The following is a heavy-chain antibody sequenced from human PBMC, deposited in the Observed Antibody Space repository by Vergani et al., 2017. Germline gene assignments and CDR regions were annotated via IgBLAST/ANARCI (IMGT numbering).Heavy chain of an antibody. J-gene: IGHJ4*02. CDR2: ISYDGSNK. CDR1: GFTFSSYG. D-gene: IGHD2-2*01. V-gene: IGHV3-30*18. CDR3: AKDGAYQLLPDY. Sequence: QVQLVESGGGVVQPGRSLRLSCAASGFTFSSYGMHWVRQAPGKGLEWVAVISYDGSNKYYADSVKGRFTISRDNSKNTLYLQMNSLRAEDTAVYYCAKDGAYQLLPDYWGQGTLVTVSS.